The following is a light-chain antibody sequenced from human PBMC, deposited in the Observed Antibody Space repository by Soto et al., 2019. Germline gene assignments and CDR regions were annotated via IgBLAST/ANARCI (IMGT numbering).Light chain of an antibody. CDR2: DAS. CDR1: QSVNRY. V-gene: IGKV3-11*01. Sequence: EIVLTQSPATLSLSPGERATLSCWASQSVNRYLVWYQQKPGQAPRLLMYDASKRATGIPARFSGSGSGTDFTLTISSLEPEDFAVYYCQQRDICQWTCGQGTKVNIK. CDR3: QQRDICQWT. J-gene: IGKJ1*01.